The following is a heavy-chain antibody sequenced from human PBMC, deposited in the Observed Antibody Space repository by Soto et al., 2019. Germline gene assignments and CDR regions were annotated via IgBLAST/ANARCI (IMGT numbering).Heavy chain of an antibody. CDR3: ARNPVLGEYSSSLAPFDY. D-gene: IGHD6-6*01. CDR2: ISSSSSYI. J-gene: IGHJ4*02. Sequence: GGSLRLSCAASGFTFSSYSMNWVRQAPGKGLEWVSSISSSSSYIYYADSVKGRFTISRDNAKNSLYLQMNSLRAEDTAVYYCARNPVLGEYSSSLAPFDYWGQGTLVTVSS. V-gene: IGHV3-21*01. CDR1: GFTFSSYS.